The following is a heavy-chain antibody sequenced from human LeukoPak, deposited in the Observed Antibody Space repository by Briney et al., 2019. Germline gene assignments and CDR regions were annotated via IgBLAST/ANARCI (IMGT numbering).Heavy chain of an antibody. D-gene: IGHD2-21*02. CDR2: MNPNRCNT. CDR3: ARGRAYCGGDCHWKYYFDY. Sequence: SVNVSYKASGYTFTSYDINWVRQATGRGLEWVGWMNPNRCNTGYAQKFQGRVTITRNTSISTAYMEVSSLISEDPAVYFCARGRAYCGGDCHWKYYFDYWGQGTLVTVSS. CDR1: GYTFTSYD. V-gene: IGHV1-8*01. J-gene: IGHJ4*02.